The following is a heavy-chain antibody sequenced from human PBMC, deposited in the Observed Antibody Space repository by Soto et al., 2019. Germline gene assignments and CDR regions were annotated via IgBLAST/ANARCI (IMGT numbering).Heavy chain of an antibody. D-gene: IGHD1-26*01. CDR1: GFTFSSYD. V-gene: IGHV3-30*18. Sequence: GSLRLSCXASGFTFSSYDIHWVRQAPGKGLEWVAVISYDGSKKYYADSVKGQFTISRDNSKNTLYLQMNSLRAEDTAVYYCAKAYSGPFDIWGQGTMVTVSS. CDR2: ISYDGSKK. J-gene: IGHJ3*02. CDR3: AKAYSGPFDI.